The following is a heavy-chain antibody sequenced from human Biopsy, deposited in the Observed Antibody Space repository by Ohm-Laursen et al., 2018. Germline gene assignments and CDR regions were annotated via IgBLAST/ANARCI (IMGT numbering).Heavy chain of an antibody. CDR1: GDSISSYY. J-gene: IGHJ2*01. CDR2: VYYTGST. Sequence: GTLSLTCTVSGDSISSYYWSWIRQRPGQGLQWIGYVYYTGSTAYNPSLQSRVTISVDTSKNYLSLRLQSVTPADAAINYCARDRGYYSDRTVPGYFNLWGRGTLVTVSS. D-gene: IGHD3-22*01. CDR3: ARDRGYYSDRTVPGYFNL. V-gene: IGHV4-59*01.